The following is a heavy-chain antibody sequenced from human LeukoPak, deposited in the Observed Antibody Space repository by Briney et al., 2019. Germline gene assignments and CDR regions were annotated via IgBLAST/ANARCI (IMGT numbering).Heavy chain of an antibody. J-gene: IGHJ6*03. Sequence: PSETLSLTCTVSGYSISSGYYWGWIRQPPGKGLEWIGSIYHSGSTYYNPSLKSRVTISVDTSKNQFSLKLSSVTAADTAVYYCARDGGYDSYYYYYMDVWGKGTTVTVSS. V-gene: IGHV4-38-2*02. D-gene: IGHD3-22*01. CDR1: GYSISSGYY. CDR2: IYHSGST. CDR3: ARDGGYDSYYYYYMDV.